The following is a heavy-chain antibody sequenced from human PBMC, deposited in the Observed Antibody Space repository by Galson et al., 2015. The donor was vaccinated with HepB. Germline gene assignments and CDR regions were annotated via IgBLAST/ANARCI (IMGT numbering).Heavy chain of an antibody. V-gene: IGHV3-30*18. J-gene: IGHJ6*02. CDR3: AKALGVAGGFYSKEI. Sequence: SLRLSCAGSGFSFSSYGIHWVRQAPGKGLEWVAVISSDGRYKYYGESVKGRFNISRDDSKSTVFLQMSSLRMDDTAVYYCAKALGVAGGFYSKEIWGQGSAV. D-gene: IGHD2-15*01. CDR1: GFSFSSYG. CDR2: ISSDGRYK.